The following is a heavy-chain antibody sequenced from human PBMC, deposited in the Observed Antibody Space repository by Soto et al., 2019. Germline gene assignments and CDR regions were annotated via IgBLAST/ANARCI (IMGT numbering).Heavy chain of an antibody. CDR1: GYTLTELS. J-gene: IGHJ6*03. Sequence: GASVKVSCKVSGYTLTELSMHWVRQAPGKGLEWMGCFSAYNGKTIYAQKLQGRVTMTTDTSTNTAYMELRSLRSDDTAVYYCARGVAPGYYMDVWGKGTTVTVSS. V-gene: IGHV1-24*01. CDR3: ARGVAPGYYMDV. CDR2: FSAYNGKT. D-gene: IGHD3-10*01.